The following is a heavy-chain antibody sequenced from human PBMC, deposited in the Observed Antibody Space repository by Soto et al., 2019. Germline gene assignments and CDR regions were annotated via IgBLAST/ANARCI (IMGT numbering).Heavy chain of an antibody. CDR3: ARVGPQQLVGSWHYYGMDV. CDR2: ISSNGRTT. Sequence: GGSLRLSCAASGFKFSSFAMYWVRQAPGKGLQYVSAISSNGRTTYYADSVKGRFTISRDNSKNTLYLQMSSLKTEDTAVYYCARVGPQQLVGSWHYYGMDVWGQGTTVTVSS. D-gene: IGHD6-13*01. CDR1: GFKFSSFA. J-gene: IGHJ6*02. V-gene: IGHV3-64D*06.